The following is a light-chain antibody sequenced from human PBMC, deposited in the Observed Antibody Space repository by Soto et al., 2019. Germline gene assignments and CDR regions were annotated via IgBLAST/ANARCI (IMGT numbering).Light chain of an antibody. V-gene: IGKV3-20*01. J-gene: IGKJ1*01. Sequence: EIVLTQSPGTLSLSPGERATLSCRASQSVSSSYLAWYQQKPGQAPRLLIYGASSRATGIPDRFSGSGSGTDFTLTISRLEPEDFAVYYCQQYDHSPPPWTFGQGTKVEIK. CDR1: QSVSSSY. CDR3: QQYDHSPPPWT. CDR2: GAS.